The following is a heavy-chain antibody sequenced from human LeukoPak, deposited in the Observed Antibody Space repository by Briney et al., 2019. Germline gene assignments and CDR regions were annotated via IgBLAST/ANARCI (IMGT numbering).Heavy chain of an antibody. CDR2: IIPIFGTA. CDR1: GGTFSSYA. J-gene: IGHJ5*02. CDR3: ARDSGYSYGFNWFDP. Sequence: SVKVSCKASGGTFSSYAISWVRQAPGQGLEWMGRIIPIFGTANYAQKFQGRVTFTTDESTSTAYMELSSLRSEDTAVYYCARDSGYSYGFNWFDPWGQGTLVTVSS. D-gene: IGHD5-18*01. V-gene: IGHV1-69*05.